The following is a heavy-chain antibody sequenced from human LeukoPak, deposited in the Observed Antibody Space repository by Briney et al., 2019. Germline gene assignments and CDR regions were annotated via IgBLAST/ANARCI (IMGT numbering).Heavy chain of an antibody. J-gene: IGHJ4*02. CDR1: GFSFSRYG. CDR3: ATLRSDSSGWYYFDY. D-gene: IGHD6-19*01. Sequence: GGSLRLSCAASGFSFSRYGMHWVRQAPGKGLEWVTVISYDGNNKYYGDSVKGRFTISRDNSKNMLYLQMNSLRTEDTAVYYCATLRSDSSGWYYFDYWGQGTLVTVSS. V-gene: IGHV3-30*03. CDR2: ISYDGNNK.